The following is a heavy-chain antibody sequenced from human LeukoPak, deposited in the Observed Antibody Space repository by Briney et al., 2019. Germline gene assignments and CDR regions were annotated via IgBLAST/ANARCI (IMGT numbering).Heavy chain of an antibody. J-gene: IGHJ4*02. CDR2: IYYSGST. V-gene: IGHV4-39*01. Sequence: SETLSLTCTVSGYSISSSYYRGWIRQPPGKGLEWIGSIYYSGSTYYNPSLKSRVTISVDTSKNQFSLKLSSVTAADTAVYYCARHVGGYDSSGYTFDYWGQGTLVTVSS. CDR3: ARHVGGYDSSGYTFDY. D-gene: IGHD3-22*01. CDR1: GYSISSSYY.